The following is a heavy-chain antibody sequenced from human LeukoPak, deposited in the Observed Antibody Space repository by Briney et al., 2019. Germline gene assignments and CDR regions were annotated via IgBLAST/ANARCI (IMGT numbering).Heavy chain of an antibody. J-gene: IGHJ4*02. V-gene: IGHV4-34*01. CDR3: AARGSMVRGAAFDY. CDR2: INHSGST. D-gene: IGHD3-10*01. CDR1: GGSFSGYY. Sequence: ASETLSLTCAVYGGSFSGYYWSWIRQPPGKGLEGIGEINHSGSTNYNPSLKSRVTISVDTSNNQFSLKLSPMTAADTAVYYCAARGSMVRGAAFDYWGQGTLVTVSS.